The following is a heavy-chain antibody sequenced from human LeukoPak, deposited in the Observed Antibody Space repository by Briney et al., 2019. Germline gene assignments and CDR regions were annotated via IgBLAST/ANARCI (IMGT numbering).Heavy chain of an antibody. CDR3: ASWEVPAVMPQDY. CDR2: INSDGSST. Sequence: GGSLRLSCAVSGFTFGSYWMHWVRQAPGKGLVWVSRINSDGSSTSYADSVKGRFTISRDNAKNTLYLQMNSLRAEDTAVYYCASWEVPAVMPQDYWGQGTLVTVSS. CDR1: GFTFGSYW. J-gene: IGHJ4*02. V-gene: IGHV3-74*01. D-gene: IGHD2-2*01.